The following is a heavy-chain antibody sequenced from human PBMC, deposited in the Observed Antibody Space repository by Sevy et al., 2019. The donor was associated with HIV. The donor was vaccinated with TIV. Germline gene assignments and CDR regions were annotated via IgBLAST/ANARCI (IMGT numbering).Heavy chain of an antibody. CDR2: ISSASSYI. V-gene: IGHV3-21*06. J-gene: IGHJ4*02. D-gene: IGHD3-10*01. Sequence: GGSLRLSCAASGFTFNSYFVNWVRQTPGKGLEWVSSISSASSYIFYAASVKSRFTISRDNAHNSLYLEMNGLRAEDMAIYYCARGDYYGSVYYFDHWSQGILVTVSS. CDR3: ARGDYYGSVYYFDH. CDR1: GFTFNSYF.